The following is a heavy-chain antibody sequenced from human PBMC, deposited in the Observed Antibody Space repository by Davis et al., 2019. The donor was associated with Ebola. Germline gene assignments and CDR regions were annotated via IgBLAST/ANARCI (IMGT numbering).Heavy chain of an antibody. CDR2: IGTSNSVI. CDR1: GFTFSTYT. V-gene: IGHV3-48*01. D-gene: IGHD2-21*02. CDR3: VRDPALVVTGGGWFFGL. J-gene: IGHJ2*01. Sequence: GGSLRLSCAASGFTFSTYTMNWARQAPGKGLEWVSYIGTSNSVIYYADSVKGRFTISRDNAKNSLYLQMNSLSAEDTAVYYCVRDPALVVTGGGWFFGLWGRGTLVTVSS.